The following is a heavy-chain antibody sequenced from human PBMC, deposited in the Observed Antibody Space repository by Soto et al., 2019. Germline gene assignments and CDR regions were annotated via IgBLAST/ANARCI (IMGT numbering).Heavy chain of an antibody. D-gene: IGHD1-20*01. CDR3: ARARDNNINNYHGLGV. V-gene: IGHV4-61*01. J-gene: IGHJ6*04. Sequence: SETLSLTYTVSGPSFRSATHHWNWIRQPPGKPLEWIVYGYYSGSTNSNPSLKSRVTRSLDTSKGQSSLKLSSVPAAHPAVYSFARARDNNINNYHGLGVWGTGTRVTVSS. CDR2: GYYSGST. CDR1: GPSFRSATHH.